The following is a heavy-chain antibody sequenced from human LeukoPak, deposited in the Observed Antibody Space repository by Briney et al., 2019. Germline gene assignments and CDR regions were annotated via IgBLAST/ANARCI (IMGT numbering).Heavy chain of an antibody. Sequence: PGGSLRLSCAASGFAFSSYWMSWVRQAPGKGLEWVASIKQDGSEKYYVDSVKGRFTISRDNSKNTLYLQMNSLRAEDTAVYYCARRSGIAVAGAFDYWGQGTLVTVSS. CDR1: GFAFSSYW. J-gene: IGHJ4*02. CDR3: ARRSGIAVAGAFDY. D-gene: IGHD6-19*01. CDR2: IKQDGSEK. V-gene: IGHV3-7*03.